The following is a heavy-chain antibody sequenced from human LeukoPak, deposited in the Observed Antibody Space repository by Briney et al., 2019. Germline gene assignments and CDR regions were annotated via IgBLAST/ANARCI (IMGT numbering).Heavy chain of an antibody. V-gene: IGHV4-30-4*01. CDR1: GGSISSGDYY. D-gene: IGHD6-6*01. Sequence: PSETLSLTCTVSGGSISSGDYYWSWIRQPPGKGLEWIGYIYYSGSTYYNPSLKSRVTISVDTSKNQFSLKLSSVTAADTAVYYCARHIFRYSSSSGINYWGQGTLVTASS. CDR2: IYYSGST. CDR3: ARHIFRYSSSSGINY. J-gene: IGHJ4*02.